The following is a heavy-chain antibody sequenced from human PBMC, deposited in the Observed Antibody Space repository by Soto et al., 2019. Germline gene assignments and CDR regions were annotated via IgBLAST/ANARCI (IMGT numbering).Heavy chain of an antibody. V-gene: IGHV3-23*01. CDR2: ISGSGGST. CDR1: GFTFSSYA. D-gene: IGHD3-10*01. J-gene: IGHJ4*02. CDR3: AKDGEAYYDGSGYYFDY. Sequence: EVQLLESGGGLVQPGGSLRLSCAASGFTFSSYAMSWVRQAPGKGLEWVSAISGSGGSTYYADSVKGRFTISRDNSKNTLYLQMNSLRAEDTAVYYCAKDGEAYYDGSGYYFDYWGQGTLVTVSS.